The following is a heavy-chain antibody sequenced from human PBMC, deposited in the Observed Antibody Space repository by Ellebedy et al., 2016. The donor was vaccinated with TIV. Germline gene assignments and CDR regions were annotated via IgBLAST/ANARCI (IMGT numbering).Heavy chain of an antibody. CDR2: IWYDGSNK. V-gene: IGHV3-33*01. CDR3: ARGGKQWLDY. Sequence: GESLKISXAASGFTFSSYGMHWVRQAPGKGLEWVAVIWYDGSNKYYADSVKGRFTISRDNSKNTLYLQMNSLRAEDTAVYYCARGGKQWLDYWGQGTLVTVSS. D-gene: IGHD6-19*01. J-gene: IGHJ4*02. CDR1: GFTFSSYG.